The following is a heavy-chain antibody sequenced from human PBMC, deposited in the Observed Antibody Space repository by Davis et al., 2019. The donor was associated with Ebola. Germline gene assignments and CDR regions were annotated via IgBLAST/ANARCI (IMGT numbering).Heavy chain of an antibody. CDR2: IKQDGSEK. CDR1: GFTFSSYW. CDR3: ARGYCSSTSCYLLGAFDI. V-gene: IGHV3-7*04. D-gene: IGHD2-2*01. Sequence: GESLKISCAASGFTFSSYWMSWVRQAPGKGLEWVANIKQDGSEKYYVDSVKGRFTISRDNSKNTLYLQMNSLRAEDTAVYYCARGYCSSTSCYLLGAFDIWGQGTMVTVSS. J-gene: IGHJ3*02.